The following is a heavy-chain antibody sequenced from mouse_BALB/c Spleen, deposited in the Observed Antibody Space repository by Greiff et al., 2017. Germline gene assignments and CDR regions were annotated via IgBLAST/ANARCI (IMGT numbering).Heavy chain of an antibody. CDR1: GFTFSSYG. CDR2: ISSGGSYT. J-gene: IGHJ3*01. Sequence: EVHLVESGGDLVKPGGSLKLSCAASGFTFSSYGMSWVRQTPDKRLEWVATISSGGSYTYYPDSVKGRFTISRDNAKNTLYLQMSSLKSEDTAMYYCARHGGYDSFAYWGQGTLVTVSA. CDR3: ARHGGYDSFAY. D-gene: IGHD2-2*01. V-gene: IGHV5-6*01.